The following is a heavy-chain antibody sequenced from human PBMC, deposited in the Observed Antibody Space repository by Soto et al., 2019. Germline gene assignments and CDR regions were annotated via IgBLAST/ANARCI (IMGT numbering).Heavy chain of an antibody. CDR2: IIPILGIA. Sequence: QVQLVQSGAEVKKPGSSVKVSCKASGGTFSSYTISWVRQAPGQGLEWMGRIIPILGIANYAQKFQGRVTITADKSTSTAYMELSSLRSEDTAVYYCARSSSSWFSFDYWGQGTLFTVSS. CDR3: ARSSSSWFSFDY. V-gene: IGHV1-69*02. J-gene: IGHJ4*02. D-gene: IGHD6-13*01. CDR1: GGTFSSYT.